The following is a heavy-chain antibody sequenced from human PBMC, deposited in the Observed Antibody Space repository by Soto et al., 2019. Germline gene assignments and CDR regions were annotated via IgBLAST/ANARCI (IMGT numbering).Heavy chain of an antibody. CDR3: ARRTTVTTFSYFDY. CDR2: IDPSDPYT. J-gene: IGHJ4*02. CDR1: GYNFPYFW. Sequence: GESLKISCEGSGYNFPYFWITWVRQMPGKGLEWMGTIDPSDPYTDYSPSFQGHVSLSADKSSSAAYLQWSSLKASDTAMYYCARRTTVTTFSYFDYWGQGTLVTVSS. V-gene: IGHV5-10-1*01. D-gene: IGHD4-17*01.